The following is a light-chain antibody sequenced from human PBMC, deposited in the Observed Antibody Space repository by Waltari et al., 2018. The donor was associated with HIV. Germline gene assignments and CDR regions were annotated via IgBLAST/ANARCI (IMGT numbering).Light chain of an antibody. CDR1: ALPNQY. CDR3: QSADSSGTVV. CDR2: KDN. J-gene: IGLJ2*01. V-gene: IGLV3-25*03. Sequence: SYELTQPPSVSVSPGQTARITCSGDALPNQYAYWYKQKPGQAPVLVIYKDNERPSGIPDRIAGSSSGTTVTLTISGVQAEDEADYYCQSADSSGTVVFGGGTKLTVL.